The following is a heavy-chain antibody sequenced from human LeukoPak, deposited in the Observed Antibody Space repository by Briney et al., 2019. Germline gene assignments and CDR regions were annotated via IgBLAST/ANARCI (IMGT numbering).Heavy chain of an antibody. Sequence: GGSLRLSCAASGFTVSSNYMSWVRQAPGKGLEWVSVIYSGGSTYYADSVKGRFTISRDNSKNTLYLQMNSLRAEDTAVYYCARDKEAARELPNAFDIWGQGTMVTVSS. V-gene: IGHV3-53*01. CDR2: IYSGGST. CDR1: GFTVSSNY. CDR3: ARDKEAARELPNAFDI. J-gene: IGHJ3*02. D-gene: IGHD1-26*01.